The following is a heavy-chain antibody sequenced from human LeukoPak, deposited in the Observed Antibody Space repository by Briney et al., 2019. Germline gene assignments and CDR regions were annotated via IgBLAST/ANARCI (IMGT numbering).Heavy chain of an antibody. J-gene: IGHJ4*02. CDR2: FSGGGDS. D-gene: IGHD3-10*01. Sequence: GGSLRLSCAASGFTSGIYAVSWVRQAPGKGLEWVSAFSGGGDSYYADSVKGRFTISRDNSKKILYLQMNSLRAEDTAVYYCAKTAVGYYGSGSYSAMFDYWGQGTLVTVSS. CDR3: AKTAVGYYGSGSYSAMFDY. CDR1: GFTSGIYA. V-gene: IGHV3-23*01.